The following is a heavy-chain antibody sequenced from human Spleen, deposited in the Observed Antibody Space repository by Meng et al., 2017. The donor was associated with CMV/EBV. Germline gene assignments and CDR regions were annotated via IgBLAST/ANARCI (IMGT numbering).Heavy chain of an antibody. CDR1: GGSFSGYY. CDR3: AIYRYSGSNDYFDY. J-gene: IGHJ4*02. CDR2: NNPTGSS. Sequence: QVRLQEWGEVRWTPSSTPLLIGAAYGGSFSGYYCSCLRQPRGKGLEWIGENNPTGSSNYNPYLKSRVTRPVDTSKNQLSLKLSSVTVADTAVYSCAIYRYSGSNDYFDYWGQGTLVTVSS. D-gene: IGHD1-26*01. V-gene: IGHV4-34*01.